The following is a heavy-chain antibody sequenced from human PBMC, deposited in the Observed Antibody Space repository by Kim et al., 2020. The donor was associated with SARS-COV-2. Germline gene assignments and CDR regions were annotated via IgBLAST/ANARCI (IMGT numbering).Heavy chain of an antibody. Sequence: SGPTLVNPTQTLTLTCTFSGFSLTTSGVGVGWIRQPPGKALEWLALIYWDDDRRYSPSLKSRLTITKDTSKNQVVLTVTNMDPVDTATYYCAHRHGSCSGGSCYGLGLFDYWGQGTLVTVSS. V-gene: IGHV2-5*02. J-gene: IGHJ4*02. D-gene: IGHD2-15*01. CDR1: GFSLTTSGVG. CDR2: IYWDDDR. CDR3: AHRHGSCSGGSCYGLGLFDY.